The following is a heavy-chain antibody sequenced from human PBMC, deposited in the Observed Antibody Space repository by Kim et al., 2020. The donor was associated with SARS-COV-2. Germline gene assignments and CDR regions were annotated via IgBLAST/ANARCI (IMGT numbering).Heavy chain of an antibody. J-gene: IGHJ6*03. CDR2: IYYSGST. D-gene: IGHD1-1*01. CDR3: ARQRTSYYYYYYIDV. Sequence: SETLSLTCTVSGGSISSSSYYWGWIRQPPGKGLEWIGSIYYSGSTYYNPSLKSRVTISVDTSKNQFSLKLSSVTAADTAVYYCARQRTSYYYYYYIDVW. V-gene: IGHV4-39*01. CDR1: GGSISSSSYY.